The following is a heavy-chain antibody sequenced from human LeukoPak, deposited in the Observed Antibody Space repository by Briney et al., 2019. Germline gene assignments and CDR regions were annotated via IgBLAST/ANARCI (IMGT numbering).Heavy chain of an antibody. CDR3: ARGHIFDFAF. Sequence: ASVKVSCKASGYTFIAYYLYWVRQAPGQGLELMGWISPNSGGTKYAQNFQGRVTMTRDTSISTVYMELSRLSYGDTAVYYCARGHIFDFAFWGQGTLVTVSS. CDR1: GYTFIAYY. V-gene: IGHV1-2*02. J-gene: IGHJ4*02. D-gene: IGHD3/OR15-3a*01. CDR2: ISPNSGGT.